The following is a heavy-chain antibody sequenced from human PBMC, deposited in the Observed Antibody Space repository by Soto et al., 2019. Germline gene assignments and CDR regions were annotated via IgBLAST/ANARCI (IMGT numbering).Heavy chain of an antibody. J-gene: IGHJ4*02. CDR2: VSVNDERT. V-gene: IGHV1-18*01. D-gene: IGHD3-22*01. CDR3: ARELNTDSSAFYSFAY. CDR1: GYTFFAYG. Sequence: ASVKVSCKTSGYTFFAYGLAWLRQAPGQRPEWMGWVSVNDERTNYAPNFQGRVTMTTDRSTTTTYMELRSLTSDDTAVYYCARELNTDSSAFYSFAYWGQGTLVTVSS.